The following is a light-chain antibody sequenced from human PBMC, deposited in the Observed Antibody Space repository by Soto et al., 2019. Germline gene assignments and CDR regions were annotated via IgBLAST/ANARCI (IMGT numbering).Light chain of an antibody. V-gene: IGKV1-17*01. Sequence: DIPMTQSPSSLSASVGYRVTITCRASQDIRIDLGWFQQKPGKAPKRLIYAASSLQSGVPSRFSGSGSGTEFTLTISSLQPEDFATYYCLQHNNYPPTFGQGTKVEI. J-gene: IGKJ1*01. CDR3: LQHNNYPPT. CDR1: QDIRID. CDR2: AAS.